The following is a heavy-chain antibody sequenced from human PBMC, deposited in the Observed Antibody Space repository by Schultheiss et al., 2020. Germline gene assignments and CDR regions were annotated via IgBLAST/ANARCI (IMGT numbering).Heavy chain of an antibody. CDR1: GFTFSSYS. J-gene: IGHJ4*02. CDR2: ISSSSSYI. D-gene: IGHD6-19*01. V-gene: IGHV3-21*01. Sequence: GGSLRLSCAASGFTFSSYSMNWVRQAPGKGLEWVSSISSSSSYIYYADSVKGRFTISRDNAKNSLYLQMNSLRAKDTAVYYCARSGAVAGMGSLGGDFDYWGQGTLVTVSS. CDR3: ARSGAVAGMGSLGGDFDY.